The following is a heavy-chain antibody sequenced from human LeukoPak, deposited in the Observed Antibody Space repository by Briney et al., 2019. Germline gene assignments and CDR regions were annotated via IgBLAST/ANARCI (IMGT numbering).Heavy chain of an antibody. CDR3: ARSSIIAAAGPYYFDH. Sequence: ASVKVSCKASGYTFTSYDINWVRQATGQGLEWMGWMNPNSGNTGYAQKFQGRVTITADKSTTTAYMELSSLRSEDTAVYYCARSSIIAAAGPYYFDHWGQGTLVTVSS. CDR1: GYTFTSYD. V-gene: IGHV1-8*01. J-gene: IGHJ4*02. D-gene: IGHD6-13*01. CDR2: MNPNSGNT.